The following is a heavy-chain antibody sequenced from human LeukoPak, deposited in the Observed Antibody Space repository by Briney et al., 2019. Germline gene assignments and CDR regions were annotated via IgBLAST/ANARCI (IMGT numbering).Heavy chain of an antibody. D-gene: IGHD1-1*01. CDR2: IKEDGSEN. V-gene: IGHV3-7*01. CDR1: GFTFSRYW. Sequence: GGSLRLSCAASGFTFSRYWMTWVRQAPGKGLEWVANIKEDGSENSYVESVKGRFTISRDNAKNSLYLQLNSLRAEDTVVYFCARQRYSDYWGQGTLVTVSS. J-gene: IGHJ4*02. CDR3: ARQRYSDY.